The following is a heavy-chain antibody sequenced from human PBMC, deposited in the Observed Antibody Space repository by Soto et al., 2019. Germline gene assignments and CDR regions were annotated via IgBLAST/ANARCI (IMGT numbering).Heavy chain of an antibody. CDR1: GYTFTSYY. D-gene: IGHD5-12*01. V-gene: IGHV1-46*01. Sequence: ASVKVSCKASGYTFTSYYMHWVRQAPGQGLEWMGRINPNNDNTSYAQKFQGRVTMTTDTSTSTAYMELRSLSSDDTAVFYCAGQIYSGYSWFDPWGQGTLVTVSS. CDR2: INPNNDNT. CDR3: AGQIYSGYSWFDP. J-gene: IGHJ5*02.